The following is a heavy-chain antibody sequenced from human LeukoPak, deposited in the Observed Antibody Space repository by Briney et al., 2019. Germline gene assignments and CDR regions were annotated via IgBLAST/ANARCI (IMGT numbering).Heavy chain of an antibody. CDR2: ISSSSSYI. CDR1: GFTFSSYS. Sequence: PGGSLRLSCAASGFTFSSYSMNWVRQAPGKGLEWVSSISSSSSYIYYADSVKGRFTISRDNAKNTLYLQMNSLRAEDTAVYYCARVGGAKLGAFDIWGQGTMVTVSS. CDR3: ARVGGAKLGAFDI. D-gene: IGHD3-16*01. J-gene: IGHJ3*02. V-gene: IGHV3-21*01.